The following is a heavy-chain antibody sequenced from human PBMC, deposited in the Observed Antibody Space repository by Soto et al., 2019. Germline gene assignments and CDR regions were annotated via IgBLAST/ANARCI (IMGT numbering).Heavy chain of an antibody. Sequence: QVKLVQSGAEVKKPGASVKVSCETSGYTFFSYGITWVRQAPGQGLEWMGWVSGYNGHTNYAQKFKGRVTRTRDISTTTAYMELRNLRSDDTAVYYCARLVGPTSSDNWFDPWGEGTLVTVSS. CDR2: VSGYNGHT. CDR3: ARLVGPTSSDNWFDP. J-gene: IGHJ5*02. D-gene: IGHD1-26*01. CDR1: GYTFFSYG. V-gene: IGHV1-18*01.